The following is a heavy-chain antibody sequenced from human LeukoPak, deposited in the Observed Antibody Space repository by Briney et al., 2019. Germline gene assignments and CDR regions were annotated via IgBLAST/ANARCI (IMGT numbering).Heavy chain of an antibody. CDR1: GGSISSYY. CDR2: IYYSGTT. Sequence: SETLSLTCTVSGGSISSYYWNWIRQPPGKGLEWIGYIYYSGTTNYNPSLKSRVSMSVDTSKNQFSLKLSSVTAADTAVYYCTLSRSYYYYYYMDVWGKGTTVTISS. J-gene: IGHJ6*03. D-gene: IGHD2-2*01. CDR3: TLSRSYYYYYYMDV. V-gene: IGHV4-59*12.